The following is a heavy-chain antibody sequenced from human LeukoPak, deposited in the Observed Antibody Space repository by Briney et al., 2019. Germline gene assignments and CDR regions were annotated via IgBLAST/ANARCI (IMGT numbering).Heavy chain of an antibody. D-gene: IGHD6-19*01. J-gene: IGHJ4*02. CDR1: GYTFTTYW. Sequence: GESLKISCKGSGYTFTTYWIGWVRQMPGKGLESMGIIYPGDSDTRYSPSFQGQVTMSADKSISTAYLQWSSLKASDTAMYYCARLDSSGWYVRGDYWGQGTLVTVSS. CDR3: ARLDSSGWYVRGDY. V-gene: IGHV5-51*01. CDR2: IYPGDSDT.